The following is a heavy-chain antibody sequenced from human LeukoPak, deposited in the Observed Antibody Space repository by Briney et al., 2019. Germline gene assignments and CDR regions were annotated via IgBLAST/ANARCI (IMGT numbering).Heavy chain of an antibody. CDR1: GDSVSTSGVA. Sequence: SQTLSLTFAISGDSVSTSGVAWNWVRHSPTRGLEWRGRTYYTSKWNTDYAVSVKSRIVVNPDTSKNQFSLQLNSVTSEDTAVYYCARGRASAFDVWGQGTMVTVSS. CDR3: ARGRASAFDV. V-gene: IGHV6-1*01. CDR2: TYYTSKWNT. D-gene: IGHD6-25*01. J-gene: IGHJ3*01.